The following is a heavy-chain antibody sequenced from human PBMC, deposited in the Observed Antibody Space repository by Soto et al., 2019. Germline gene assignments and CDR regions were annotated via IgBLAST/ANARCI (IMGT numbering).Heavy chain of an antibody. CDR1: GFTFSSYG. D-gene: IGHD3-3*01. CDR2: ISYDGSNK. V-gene: IGHV3-30*18. CDR3: AKVTANYDFWRPYYYGMDV. J-gene: IGHJ6*02. Sequence: GGSLRLSCAASGFTFSSYGMHWVRQAPGKWLEWVAVISYDGSNKYYADSVKGRFTISRDNSKNTLYLQMNSLRAEDTAVYYCAKVTANYDFWRPYYYGMDVWGQGTTVTVSS.